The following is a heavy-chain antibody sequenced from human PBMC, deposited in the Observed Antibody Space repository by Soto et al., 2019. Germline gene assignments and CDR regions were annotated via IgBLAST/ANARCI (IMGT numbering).Heavy chain of an antibody. J-gene: IGHJ4*02. CDR3: AGHNWNDERVDY. Sequence: SESLSLTCTVSGGSISSGGYSWSWIRQHPGKGLEWIGYIYYSGSTYYNPSLKSRVTISVDTSKNQFSLKLSSVTAADTAVYYCAGHNWNDERVDYWGQGTLVTVSS. CDR2: IYYSGST. D-gene: IGHD1-1*01. V-gene: IGHV4-31*03. CDR1: GGSISSGGYS.